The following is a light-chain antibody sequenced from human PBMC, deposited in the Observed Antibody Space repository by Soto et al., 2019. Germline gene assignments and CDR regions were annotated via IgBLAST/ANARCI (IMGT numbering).Light chain of an antibody. V-gene: IGKV3-15*01. CDR2: GAS. CDR3: QQYNNWPPYT. J-gene: IGKJ2*01. CDR1: QSVSSN. Sequence: EIVMTQSPATLSVSPGERATLSCRASQSVSSNSAWYQQKPGQAPRLLIYGASTRATGIPARFSGSGSGTEFTLTISSLQSEDFAVYDCQQYNNWPPYTFGKGTKLEIK.